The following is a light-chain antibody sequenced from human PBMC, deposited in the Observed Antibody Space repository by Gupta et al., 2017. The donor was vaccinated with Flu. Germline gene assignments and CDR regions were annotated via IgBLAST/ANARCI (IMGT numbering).Light chain of an antibody. J-gene: IGKJ2*01. V-gene: IGKV4-1*01. CDR1: ESSFSTHKNMSN. Sequence: LGERATMNGKSSESSFSTHKNMSNLAWYKQKPGQAPKLFIYWASVREFGVSVRFSGSGYGTDFTLTITNRQAEDVALYYCQQNYSNSGYTFGQGTKLEI. CDR2: WAS. CDR3: QQNYSNSGYT.